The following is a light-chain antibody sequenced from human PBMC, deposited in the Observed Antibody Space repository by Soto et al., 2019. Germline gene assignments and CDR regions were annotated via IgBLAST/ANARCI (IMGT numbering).Light chain of an antibody. Sequence: QSVLTQPPSASGSPGQSVAISCTGTSSDVGGYNYVSWYQQHPGKAPKLMIYEVNKRPSGVPDRFSGSKSGNTASLTVSGLQAEDEADYYCCSYAGSLVFGGGTKLTVL. CDR3: CSYAGSLV. V-gene: IGLV2-8*01. CDR1: SSDVGGYNY. J-gene: IGLJ2*01. CDR2: EVN.